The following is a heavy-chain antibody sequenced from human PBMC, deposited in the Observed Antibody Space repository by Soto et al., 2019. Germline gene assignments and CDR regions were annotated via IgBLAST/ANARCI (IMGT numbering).Heavy chain of an antibody. Sequence: PSETLSLTCAVYGGSFSGYYWSWIRQPPGKGLEWIGEINHSGSTNYNPSLKSRATISVDTSKNQFSLKLTSVTAADTAVYYCARDLVAEAATTPNWFDPWGQGTLVTV. J-gene: IGHJ5*02. CDR2: INHSGST. V-gene: IGHV4-34*01. D-gene: IGHD2-15*01. CDR3: ARDLVAEAATTPNWFDP. CDR1: GGSFSGYY.